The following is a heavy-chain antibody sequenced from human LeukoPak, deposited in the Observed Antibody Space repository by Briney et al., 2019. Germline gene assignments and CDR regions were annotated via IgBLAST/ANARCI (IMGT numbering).Heavy chain of an antibody. D-gene: IGHD6-13*01. J-gene: IGHJ4*02. V-gene: IGHV4-39*01. Sequence: SETLSLTCTVSGGSTSSSSYYWGWIRQPPGKGLEWIGSIYYSGSTYYNPSLKSRVTISVDTSKNQFSLKLSSVTAADTAVYYCARLCRVAPYSSSWYYFDYWGQGTLVTVSS. CDR3: ARLCRVAPYSSSWYYFDY. CDR1: GGSTSSSSYY. CDR2: IYYSGST.